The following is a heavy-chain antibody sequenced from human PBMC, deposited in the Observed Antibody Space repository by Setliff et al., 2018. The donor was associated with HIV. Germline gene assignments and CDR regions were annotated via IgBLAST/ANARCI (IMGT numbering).Heavy chain of an antibody. D-gene: IGHD4-4*01. CDR1: GGSINRSPYY. V-gene: IGHV4-39*07. CDR2: IFYSGST. J-gene: IGHJ5*02. Sequence: PSETLSLTCTVSGGSINRSPYYWGWIRQPPGKGLEWIASIFYSGSTYHNPSLKSRVTISVDTANNQYSLKVNSMTAADTAVYYCARAGVYSYYDFDPWGQGALVTVSS. CDR3: ARAGVYSYYDFDP.